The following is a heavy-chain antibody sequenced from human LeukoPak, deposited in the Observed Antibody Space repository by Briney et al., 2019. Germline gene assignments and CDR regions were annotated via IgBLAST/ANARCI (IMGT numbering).Heavy chain of an antibody. V-gene: IGHV1-2*02. D-gene: IGHD3-9*01. CDR3: AKDQGGDILTFDY. J-gene: IGHJ4*02. CDR1: GYTFTGYY. Sequence: ASVKVSRKASGYTFTGYYMHWVRQAPGQGLEWMGWINPNSGGTNYARKFQGRVTMTRDTSISTAYMELSRLRSDDTAVYYCAKDQGGDILTFDYWGQGTLVTVSS. CDR2: INPNSGGT.